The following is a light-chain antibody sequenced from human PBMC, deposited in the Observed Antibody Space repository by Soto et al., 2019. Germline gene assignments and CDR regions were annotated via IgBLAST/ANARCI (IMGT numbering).Light chain of an antibody. V-gene: IGKV1-5*01. CDR3: QQCHRYLT. J-gene: IGKJ1*01. CDR1: ESMSNC. Sequence: DIQMTQSPSTLSASVGDRVTITCRASESMSNCLAWYQQKPGKAPKLLISGASSLQSGAPSRFSGSASGTEFTLTISSLQPDDIATYYCQQCHRYLTFGQGTKVDIK. CDR2: GAS.